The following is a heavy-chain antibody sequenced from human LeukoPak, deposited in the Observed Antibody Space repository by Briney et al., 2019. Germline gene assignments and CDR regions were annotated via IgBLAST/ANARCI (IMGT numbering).Heavy chain of an antibody. V-gene: IGHV4-59*07. J-gene: IGHJ3*02. CDR3: ARSASSTSRSAFDI. Sequence: ADTLSLTCTVSGGSISSYYWSWIRQPPGRGLEWIGYIYYTGNTNYNPSLKSRVTISVDTSKNQFSLKLTSVTAADTAVYYCARSASSTSRSAFDIWGQGTMVTVSS. D-gene: IGHD6-6*01. CDR2: IYYTGNT. CDR1: GGSISSYY.